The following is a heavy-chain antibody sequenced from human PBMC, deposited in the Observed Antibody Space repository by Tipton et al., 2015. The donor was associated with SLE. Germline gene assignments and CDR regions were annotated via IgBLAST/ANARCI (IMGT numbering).Heavy chain of an antibody. CDR3: ATIAAAGSDY. J-gene: IGHJ4*02. D-gene: IGHD6-13*01. CDR2: IYTSGST. V-gene: IGHV4-61*09. CDR1: GGSISSGSYY. Sequence: TLSLTCTVSGGSISSGSYYWSWIRQPAGKGLEWIGHIYTSGSTNYNPSLKSRVTISVDTSKNQFSLKLSSVTAADTVVYYCATIAAAGSDYWGQGTLVTVSS.